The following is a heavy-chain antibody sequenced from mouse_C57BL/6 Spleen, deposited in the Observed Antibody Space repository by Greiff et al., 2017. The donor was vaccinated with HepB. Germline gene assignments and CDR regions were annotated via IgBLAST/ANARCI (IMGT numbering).Heavy chain of an antibody. CDR1: GFTFSSYA. J-gene: IGHJ2*01. CDR3: ARDTSGPSFDY. Sequence: EVKLMESGGGLVKPGGSLKLSCAASGFTFSSYAMSWVRQTPEKRLEWVATISDGGSYTYYPDNVKGRFTISRDNAKNNLYLQMSHLKSEDTAMYYCARDTSGPSFDYWGQGTTLTVSS. D-gene: IGHD4-1*01. V-gene: IGHV5-4*01. CDR2: ISDGGSYT.